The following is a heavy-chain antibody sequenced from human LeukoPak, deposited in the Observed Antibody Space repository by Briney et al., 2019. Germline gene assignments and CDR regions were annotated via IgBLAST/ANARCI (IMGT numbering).Heavy chain of an antibody. D-gene: IGHD3-9*01. Sequence: SVKVSFKASGGTFSIYAISWVRQAPGEGREWMGGIIHNFGTANYAQKFQGRVTITADESTSTAYMELSSLRSEDTAVYYCARVLRYFDSPSNWFDPWGQGTLVTVSS. CDR2: IIHNFGTA. CDR1: GGTFSIYA. J-gene: IGHJ5*02. CDR3: ARVLRYFDSPSNWFDP. V-gene: IGHV1-69*13.